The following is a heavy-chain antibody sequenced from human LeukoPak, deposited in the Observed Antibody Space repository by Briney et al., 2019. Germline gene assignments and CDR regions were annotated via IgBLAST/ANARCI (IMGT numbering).Heavy chain of an antibody. J-gene: IGHJ3*02. V-gene: IGHV1-18*01. Sequence: ASVKVSCKASGYTSTSYGISWVRQAPGRGLEWMGWISDYNGDTNYAQKLQGRVTMTTDTSTSTAYMELRSLRSDDTAVYYCARDLLYCGGDCYHDAFDIWGQGTMVTVSS. CDR3: ARDLLYCGGDCYHDAFDI. CDR2: ISDYNGDT. D-gene: IGHD2-21*02. CDR1: GYTSTSYG.